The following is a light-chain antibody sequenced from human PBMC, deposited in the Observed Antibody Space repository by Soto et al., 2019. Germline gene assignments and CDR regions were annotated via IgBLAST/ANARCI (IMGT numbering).Light chain of an antibody. CDR3: HHYNTYSKA. Sequence: DIHLTQSPSTLSTSVGARVTITCRASQSVSYWLAWYQQKPVKAPNLLIYDGSTLESGVPPRFSGGGFGTEFTLNISSLQPDDSAMYYCHHYNTYSKAFGPGTRVEIK. J-gene: IGKJ3*01. CDR1: QSVSYW. V-gene: IGKV1-5*01. CDR2: DGS.